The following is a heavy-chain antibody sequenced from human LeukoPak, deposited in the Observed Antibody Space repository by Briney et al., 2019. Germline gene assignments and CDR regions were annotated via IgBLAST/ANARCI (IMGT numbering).Heavy chain of an antibody. CDR2: INHSGST. CDR1: GGSFSGYY. CDR3: ARGGGYCSSTSCYQLYYYYYGMDV. D-gene: IGHD2-2*01. Sequence: SETLSLTCAVYGGSFSGYYWGWIRQPPGKGLEWIGEINHSGSTNYNPSLKSRVTISVDTSKNQFSLKLSSVTAADTAVYYCARGGGYCSSTSCYQLYYYYYGMDVWGQGTTVTVSS. V-gene: IGHV4-34*01. J-gene: IGHJ6*02.